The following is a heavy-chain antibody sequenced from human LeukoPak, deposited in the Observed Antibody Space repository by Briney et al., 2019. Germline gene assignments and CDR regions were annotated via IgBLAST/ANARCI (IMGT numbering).Heavy chain of an antibody. CDR1: GYTFTGYY. D-gene: IGHD4-23*01. CDR3: ARVPEGGNSDDY. J-gene: IGHJ4*02. V-gene: IGHV1-2*02. Sequence: VASVKVSCKASGYTFTGYYMHWVRQAPGQGLEWMGWINPNSGGTNYAQKFQGRVTMTRDTSISTAYMELSRLRSDDTAVYYCARVPEGGNSDDYWGQGTLVTVSS. CDR2: INPNSGGT.